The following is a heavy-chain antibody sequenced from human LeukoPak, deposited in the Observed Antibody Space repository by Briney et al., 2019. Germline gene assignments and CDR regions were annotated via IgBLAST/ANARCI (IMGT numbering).Heavy chain of an antibody. Sequence: ASVKVSCKASGGTFNNHAVSWVRQAPGQGLEWMGKLIPFFNTTYYAQKFQGRVTITADKSTTTAYMELSGLRSEDTAVYYCARADDRSGSYYILGFDSWGQGTLVTVSS. CDR3: ARADDRSGSYYILGFDS. D-gene: IGHD3-22*01. CDR1: GGTFNNHA. J-gene: IGHJ5*01. V-gene: IGHV1-69*06. CDR2: LIPFFNTT.